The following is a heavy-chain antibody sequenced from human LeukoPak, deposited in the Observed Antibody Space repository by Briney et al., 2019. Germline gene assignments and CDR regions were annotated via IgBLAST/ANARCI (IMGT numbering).Heavy chain of an antibody. CDR2: ISAYNGNT. CDR1: GYTFTSYG. CDR3: ASLGVRYCSSTSCPAPD. D-gene: IGHD2-2*01. J-gene: IGHJ4*02. V-gene: IGHV1-18*01. Sequence: ASVKVSCKASGYTFTSYGISWVRQAPGQGLEWMGWISAYNGNTNYAQKLQGRVTMTTDTSTSTAYMELRSLRSDDTAVYYCASLGVRYCSSTSCPAPDWGQGTLVTVSS.